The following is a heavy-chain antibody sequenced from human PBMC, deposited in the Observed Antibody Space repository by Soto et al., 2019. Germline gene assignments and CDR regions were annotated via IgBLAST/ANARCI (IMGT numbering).Heavy chain of an antibody. CDR2: INHSGST. D-gene: IGHD2-8*02. V-gene: IGHV4-34*01. J-gene: IGHJ4*02. CDR3: ARGHWSPDY. CDR1: GGSFSGYY. Sequence: SETLSLTCAVYGGSFSGYYWSWIRQPPGKGLEWIGEINHSGSTNYNPSLKSRVNISVDTYKNQFSLKLSSVTAADPAVYYCARGHWSPDYWGQGTLGTVSS.